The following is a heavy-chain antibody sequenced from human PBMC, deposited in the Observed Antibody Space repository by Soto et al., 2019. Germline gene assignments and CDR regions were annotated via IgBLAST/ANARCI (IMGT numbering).Heavy chain of an antibody. J-gene: IGHJ6*02. CDR2: ISYDGSNK. Sequence: PGGSLRLSCAASGFTFSSYAMHWVRQAPGKGLEWVAVISYDGSNKYYADSVKGRFTISRDNSKNTLYLQMNSLRAEDTAVYYCARNYGSGTDGMDVWGQGTTVTVSS. D-gene: IGHD3-10*01. CDR3: ARNYGSGTDGMDV. CDR1: GFTFSSYA. V-gene: IGHV3-30-3*01.